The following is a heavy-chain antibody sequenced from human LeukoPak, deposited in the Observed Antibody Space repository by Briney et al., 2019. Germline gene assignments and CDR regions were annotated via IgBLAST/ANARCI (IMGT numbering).Heavy chain of an antibody. Sequence: GGSLRLSCAASGFTFDDYAMHWVRQAPGKGVEWVSGISWNSGSIGYADSVKGRFTISRDNAKSSLYLQMNSLRAEDTALYYCAKDKRSSGWYYFDYWGQGTLVTVSS. CDR2: ISWNSGSI. CDR1: GFTFDDYA. D-gene: IGHD6-19*01. J-gene: IGHJ4*02. V-gene: IGHV3-9*01. CDR3: AKDKRSSGWYYFDY.